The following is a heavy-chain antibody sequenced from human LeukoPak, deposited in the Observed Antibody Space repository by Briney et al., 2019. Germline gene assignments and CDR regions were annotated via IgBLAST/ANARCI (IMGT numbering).Heavy chain of an antibody. Sequence: ASVKVSCKASGYTFTNYAISWVRQAPGQGLEWMGWISAYNGHTKYAQKLQGRVTMTTDTSTSTAYTDLRSLRSDDTAVYYCARAYDFWSGYLDYWGQGTLVTVSS. J-gene: IGHJ4*02. V-gene: IGHV1-18*01. CDR2: ISAYNGHT. D-gene: IGHD3-3*01. CDR1: GYTFTNYA. CDR3: ARAYDFWSGYLDY.